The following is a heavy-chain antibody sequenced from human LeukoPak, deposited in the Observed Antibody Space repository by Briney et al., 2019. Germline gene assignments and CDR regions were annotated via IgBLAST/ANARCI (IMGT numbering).Heavy chain of an antibody. Sequence: SETLSLTCAVYGGSFSGYYWSWIRQPPGKGLEWIGEINHSGSTNYNPSLKSRVTISVDTSKNQFSLKLSSVTAADTAVYYCARILRGYSTWRDYWGQGTLVTVSS. CDR2: INHSGST. CDR1: GGSFSGYY. J-gene: IGHJ4*02. V-gene: IGHV4-34*01. CDR3: ARILRGYSTWRDY. D-gene: IGHD5-18*01.